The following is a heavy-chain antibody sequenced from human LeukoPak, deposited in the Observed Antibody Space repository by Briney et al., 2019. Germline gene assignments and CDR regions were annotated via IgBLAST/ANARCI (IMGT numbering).Heavy chain of an antibody. J-gene: IGHJ5*02. CDR3: ARFDYGSGSYSNWFDP. V-gene: IGHV5-51*01. D-gene: IGHD3-10*01. CDR2: IYPGDSDT. CDR1: GSRFTSYW. Sequence: GASLKISCKGSGSRFTSYWIGWVRQMPGKGLEWMGIIYPGDSDTRYSPSFQGQVTISADKSISTAYLQWSSLKASDTAMYYCARFDYGSGSYSNWFDPWGQGTLVTVSS.